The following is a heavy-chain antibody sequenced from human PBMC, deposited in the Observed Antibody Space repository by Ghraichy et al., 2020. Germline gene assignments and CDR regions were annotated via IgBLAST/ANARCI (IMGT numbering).Heavy chain of an antibody. D-gene: IGHD1-1*01. Sequence: SQTLSLTCAVYGGSFSGYYWNWIRQPPGKGLEWIGQINHSGSTNYNPSLKSRVTISVDTSKNQFSLKLRSVTAADTAVYYCARSAPIGTTSAGSDYWGQGTLVTVSS. V-gene: IGHV4-34*01. CDR1: GGSFSGYY. CDR3: ARSAPIGTTSAGSDY. J-gene: IGHJ4*02. CDR2: INHSGST.